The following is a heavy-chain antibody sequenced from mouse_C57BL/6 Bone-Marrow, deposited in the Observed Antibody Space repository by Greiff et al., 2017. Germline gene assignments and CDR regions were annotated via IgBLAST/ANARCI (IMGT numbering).Heavy chain of an antibody. CDR3: AIYPCAY. J-gene: IGHJ3*01. V-gene: IGHV14-3*01. D-gene: IGHD2-1*01. CDR1: GFNIKDYY. CDR2: IDPANGNT. Sequence: VQLQQSGAELVRPGASVKLSCTASGFNIKDYYMHWVKQRPEQGLEWIGRIDPANGNTKYAPKFQGKATITADTSSNTAYLQLSSLTSEDTAIYYCAIYPCAYWGQGTLVTVSA.